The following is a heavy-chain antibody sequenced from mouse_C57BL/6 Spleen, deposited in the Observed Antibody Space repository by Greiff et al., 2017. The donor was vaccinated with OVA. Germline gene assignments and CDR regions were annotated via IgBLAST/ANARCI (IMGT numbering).Heavy chain of an antibody. D-gene: IGHD1-1*01. CDR3: AREGDYYGSSYGRYYAMDY. V-gene: IGHV5-4*01. J-gene: IGHJ4*01. Sequence: EVQRVESGGGLVKPGGSLKLSCAASGFTFSSYAMSWVRQTPEKRLEWVATISDGGSYTYYPDNVKGRFTISRDNAKNNLYLQMSHLKSEDTAMYYCAREGDYYGSSYGRYYAMDYWGQGTSVTVSS. CDR2: ISDGGSYT. CDR1: GFTFSSYA.